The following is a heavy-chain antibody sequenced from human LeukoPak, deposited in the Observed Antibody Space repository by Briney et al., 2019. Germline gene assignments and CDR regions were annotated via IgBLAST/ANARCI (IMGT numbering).Heavy chain of an antibody. CDR2: ISYDGSNK. Sequence: GGSLRLSCAASGFTFSSYGMHWVRQAPGKGLEWVAVISYDGSNKYYADSVKGRFTISRDNAKNSLYLQMNSLRAEDTAVYYCARAVYVLLMAGAFDIWGQGTMVTVPS. CDR3: ARAVYVLLMAGAFDI. V-gene: IGHV3-30*03. J-gene: IGHJ3*02. CDR1: GFTFSSYG. D-gene: IGHD2-8*01.